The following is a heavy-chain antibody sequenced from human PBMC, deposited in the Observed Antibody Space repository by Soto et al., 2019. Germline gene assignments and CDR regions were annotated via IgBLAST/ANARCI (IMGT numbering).Heavy chain of an antibody. D-gene: IGHD3-10*01. CDR3: AKETYYYGSGSYGYGMDV. J-gene: IGHJ6*02. CDR2: ISGSGGST. CDR1: GFTFSSYA. V-gene: IGHV3-23*01. Sequence: EVQLLESGGGLVQPGGSLRLSCAASGFTFSSYAMSWVRQAPGKGLEWVSAISGSGGSTYYADSVKGRFTISRDNSKNTLYLQMNSLRAEDTAVYYCAKETYYYGSGSYGYGMDVWGQGTTVTVSS.